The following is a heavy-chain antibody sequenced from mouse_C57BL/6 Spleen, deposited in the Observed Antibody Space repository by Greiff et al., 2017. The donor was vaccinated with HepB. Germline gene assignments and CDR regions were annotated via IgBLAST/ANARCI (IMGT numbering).Heavy chain of an antibody. CDR3: ARHAPYDYGAKGY. D-gene: IGHD2-4*01. CDR1: EYEFPSHD. V-gene: IGHV5-2*03. Sequence: EVKVEESGGGLVQPGESLKLSCESNEYEFPSHDMSWVRKTPEKRLELVAAINSDGGSTYYPDTMERRFIISRDNTKKTQYLQMSSLRSEDTALYYCARHAPYDYGAKGYWGQGTSVTVSS. CDR2: INSDGGST. J-gene: IGHJ4*01.